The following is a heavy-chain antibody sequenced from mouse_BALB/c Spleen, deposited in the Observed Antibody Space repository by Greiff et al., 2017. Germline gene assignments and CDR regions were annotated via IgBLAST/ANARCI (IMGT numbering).Heavy chain of an antibody. Sequence: VQLKESGPGLVKPSQSLSLTCSVTGYSITSGYYWNWIRQFPGNKLEWMGYISYDGSNNYNPSLKNRISITRDTSKNQFFLKLNSVTTEDTATYYCARELRYYAMDYWGQGTSVTVSS. V-gene: IGHV3-6*02. CDR3: ARELRYYAMDY. CDR1: GYSITSGYY. J-gene: IGHJ4*01. CDR2: ISYDGSN. D-gene: IGHD1-1*01.